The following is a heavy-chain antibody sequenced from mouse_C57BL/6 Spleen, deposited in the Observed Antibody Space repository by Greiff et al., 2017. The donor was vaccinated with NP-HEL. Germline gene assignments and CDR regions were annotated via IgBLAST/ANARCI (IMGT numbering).Heavy chain of an antibody. CDR3: AIKGYERGFDAMDY. CDR2: IHPSDSDT. J-gene: IGHJ4*01. D-gene: IGHD2-2*01. V-gene: IGHV1-74*01. CDR1: GYTFTSYW. Sequence: QVQLQQPGAELVKPGASVKVSCKASGYTFTSYWMHWVKQRPGQGLEWIGRIHPSDSDTNYNQKFKGKATLTVDKSSSTAYIQLSSLTSEDSAVYYCAIKGYERGFDAMDYWGQGTSVTVSS.